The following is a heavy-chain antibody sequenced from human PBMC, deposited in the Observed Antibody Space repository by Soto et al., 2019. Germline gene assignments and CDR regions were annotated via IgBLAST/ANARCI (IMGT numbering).Heavy chain of an antibody. D-gene: IGHD2-2*01. V-gene: IGHV3-21*01. CDR1: EFTFTTYT. CDR2: IDISGSYI. CDR3: RSSPSYCTTTSCYGGDS. J-gene: IGHJ4*02. Sequence: EVQLVESGGGLVKPGGSLRLSCAASEFTFTTYTMTWVRQAPGKGLQWVSSIDISGSYIYYADSVKGRFTVSRDNAKNSLYLQMNSLRAEDTAVYYCRSSPSYCTTTSCYGGDSWGQGTLVTVSS.